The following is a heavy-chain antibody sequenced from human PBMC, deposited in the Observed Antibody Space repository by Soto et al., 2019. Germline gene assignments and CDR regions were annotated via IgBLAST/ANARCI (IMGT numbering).Heavy chain of an antibody. D-gene: IGHD3-3*01. CDR1: GGSFSGYY. V-gene: IGHV4-34*01. Sequence: PSETLSLTCAVYGGSFSGYYWSWIRQPPGKGLEWIGETNHSGSTNYNPSLKSRVTISVDTSKNQFSLKLSSVTAADTAVYYCARGVYYDFWSAIELNYYYGMDVWGQGTTVTVSS. CDR3: ARGVYYDFWSAIELNYYYGMDV. CDR2: TNHSGST. J-gene: IGHJ6*02.